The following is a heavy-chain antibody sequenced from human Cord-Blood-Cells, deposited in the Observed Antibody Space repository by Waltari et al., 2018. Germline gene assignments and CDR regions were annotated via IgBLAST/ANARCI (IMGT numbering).Heavy chain of an antibody. CDR1: GGSFSGYY. Sequence: QVQLQQWGAGLLKPSETLSLTCAVYGGSFSGYYWSWIRQPPGKGLEWIGEINHSGSTNYNPSLKSRVTISVDTSKNQFSLKLSSVTAADTAVYYWARPSYYDILTGYYNYYFDYWGQGTLVTVSS. CDR3: ARPSYYDILTGYYNYYFDY. D-gene: IGHD3-9*01. CDR2: INHSGST. J-gene: IGHJ4*02. V-gene: IGHV4-34*01.